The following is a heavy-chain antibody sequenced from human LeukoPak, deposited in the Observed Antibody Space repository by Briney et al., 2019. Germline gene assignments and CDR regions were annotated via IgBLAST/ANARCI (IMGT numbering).Heavy chain of an antibody. V-gene: IGHV1-8*02. J-gene: IGHJ4*02. D-gene: IGHD1-1*01. Sequence: ASVKVSCKASRYTFTGYYMHWVRQAPGQGLEWMGWMNPNSGNTGYAQKFQGRVTMTRNTSISTAYMELSSLRSEDTALYYCARAAWVSTSSNYYFDNWGQGTLVTVSS. CDR3: ARAAWVSTSSNYYFDN. CDR1: RYTFTGYY. CDR2: MNPNSGNT.